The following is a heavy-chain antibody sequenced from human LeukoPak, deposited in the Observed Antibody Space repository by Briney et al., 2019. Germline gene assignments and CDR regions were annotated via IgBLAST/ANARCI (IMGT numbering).Heavy chain of an antibody. CDR3: AKDFGGAGSYHCPFDY. CDR2: IRYDGNNQ. J-gene: IGHJ4*02. D-gene: IGHD3-10*01. V-gene: IGHV3-30*02. Sequence: GGSLRLSCAASRFMFRTYGMHCVRQAPGKGLEWVAFIRYDGNNQYYADSVKGRFTISRDNSKNSLYLQMNSLRAEDTAVYYCAKDFGGAGSYHCPFDYWGQGTLVTVSS. CDR1: RFMFRTYG.